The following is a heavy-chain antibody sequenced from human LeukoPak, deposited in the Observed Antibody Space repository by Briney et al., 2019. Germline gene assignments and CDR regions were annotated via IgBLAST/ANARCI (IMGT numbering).Heavy chain of an antibody. V-gene: IGHV3-23*01. CDR2: ISGSGGST. J-gene: IGHJ6*02. CDR3: AGASMVRGVTNYYYYGMDV. CDR1: GFTFGSYA. D-gene: IGHD3-10*01. Sequence: GGSLRLSCAASGFTFGSYAMSWVRQAPGKGLEWVSAISGSGGSTYYADSVKGRFTISRDNSRNTLYLQMNSLRAEDTAVYYCAGASMVRGVTNYYYYGMDVWGQGTTVTVSS.